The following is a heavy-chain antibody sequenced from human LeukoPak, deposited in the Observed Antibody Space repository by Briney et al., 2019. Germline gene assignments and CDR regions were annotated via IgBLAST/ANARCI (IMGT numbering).Heavy chain of an antibody. Sequence: PGRSLRLSCAASGFTFSSYAMHWVRQAPGKGLERVAVISYDGSNKYYADSVKGRFTITRDNSKNTLYLQMNSLRAEDTAVYYCARDDYGDYVYYWGQGTLVTVSS. CDR1: GFTFSSYA. V-gene: IGHV3-30-3*01. CDR3: ARDDYGDYVYY. CDR2: ISYDGSNK. D-gene: IGHD4-17*01. J-gene: IGHJ4*02.